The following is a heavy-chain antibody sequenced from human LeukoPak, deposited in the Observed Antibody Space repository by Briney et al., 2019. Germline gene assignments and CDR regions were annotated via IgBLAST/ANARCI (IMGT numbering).Heavy chain of an antibody. D-gene: IGHD3-3*01. J-gene: IGHJ1*01. CDR2: MNPNSCGT. CDR3: ASPSYDFLSGYPINGFFG. CDR1: VYSFTGFH. V-gene: IGHV1-2*02. Sequence: GASVKVSYKASVYSFTGFHIHWVRQAPGQGLEGVGWMNPNSCGTNYAQKFQGRVTMTRDTSISTVYMELSRLRSDDTAVYYCASPSYDFLSGYPINGFFGWGQGTLVTVSS.